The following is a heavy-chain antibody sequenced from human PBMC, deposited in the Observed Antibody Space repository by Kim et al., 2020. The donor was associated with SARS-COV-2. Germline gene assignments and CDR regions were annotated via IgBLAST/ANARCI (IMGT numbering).Heavy chain of an antibody. D-gene: IGHD3-10*01. CDR2: ISWNSGSI. CDR3: AKDMWFGEPGRYYYGMDV. J-gene: IGHJ6*02. Sequence: GGSLRLSCAASGFTFDDYAMHWVRQAPGKGLEWVSGISWNSGSIGYADSVKGRFTISRDNAKNSLYLQMNSLRAEDTALYYCAKDMWFGEPGRYYYGMDVWGQGTTVTVSS. V-gene: IGHV3-9*01. CDR1: GFTFDDYA.